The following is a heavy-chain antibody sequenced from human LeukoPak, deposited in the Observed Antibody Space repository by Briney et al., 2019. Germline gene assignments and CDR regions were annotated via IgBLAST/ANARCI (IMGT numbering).Heavy chain of an antibody. CDR3: ARETNYYGMDV. J-gene: IGHJ6*02. CDR1: GFTFSSYD. V-gene: IGHV3-13*01. CDR2: IGTAGDT. Sequence: GGSLRLSCAASGFTFSSYDMHWVRQATGKGLEWVSAIGTAGDTYYPGFVKGRFTISRENAKNSLYLQMNSLRAGDTAVYYCARETNYYGMDVWGQGTTVTVSS.